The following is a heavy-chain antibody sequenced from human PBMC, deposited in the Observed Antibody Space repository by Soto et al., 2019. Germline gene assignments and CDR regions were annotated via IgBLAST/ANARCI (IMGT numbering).Heavy chain of an antibody. CDR1: GFTFSSYG. D-gene: IGHD6-19*01. J-gene: IGHJ3*02. CDR3: ARETHFTGYSSGWYAFDI. V-gene: IGHV3-33*01. CDR2: IWYDGSNK. Sequence: HPGGSLRLSCAASGFTFSSYGMHWVRQAPGKGLEWVAVIWYDGSNKYYADSVKGRFTISRDNSKNTLYLQMNSLRAEDTAVYYCARETHFTGYSSGWYAFDIWGQGTMVTVSS.